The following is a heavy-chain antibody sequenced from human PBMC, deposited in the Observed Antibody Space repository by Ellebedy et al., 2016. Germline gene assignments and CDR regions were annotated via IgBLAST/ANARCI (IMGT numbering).Heavy chain of an antibody. J-gene: IGHJ4*02. CDR1: GFTFSNYA. V-gene: IGHV3-30*18. CDR2: ISYGDGSVK. Sequence: GESLKISXAASGFTFSNYAMHWVRQAPGKGLEWVAIISYGDGSVKYYADSVKGRFSISRDSPKNTLFLHMSSLRPEDTAVYYCAKAPPLYGSGHNRDYYFDYWGQGTLVTVSS. CDR3: AKAPPLYGSGHNRDYYFDY. D-gene: IGHD3-10*01.